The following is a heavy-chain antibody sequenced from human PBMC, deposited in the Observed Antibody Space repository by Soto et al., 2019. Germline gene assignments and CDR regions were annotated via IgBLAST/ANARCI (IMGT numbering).Heavy chain of an antibody. CDR2: IKSKTDGGTT. D-gene: IGHD2-15*01. J-gene: IGHJ4*02. Sequence: GGSLRLSCAASGFTFSNAWMSWVRQAPGKGLEWVGRIKSKTDGGTTDYAAPGKGRFTISRDDSKNTLYLQMNSLKTEDTAVYYCTTDYNYCSGGSCYSHSFDYWGQGTLVTVSS. CDR1: GFTFSNAW. V-gene: IGHV3-15*01. CDR3: TTDYNYCSGGSCYSHSFDY.